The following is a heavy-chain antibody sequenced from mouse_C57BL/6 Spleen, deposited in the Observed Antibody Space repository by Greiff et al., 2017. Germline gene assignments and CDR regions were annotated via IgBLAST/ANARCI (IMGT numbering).Heavy chain of an antibody. J-gene: IGHJ1*03. CDR1: GYTFTSYW. Sequence: QVQLQQPGAELVKPGASVKLSCKASGYTFTSYWMHWVKQRPGQGLEWIGMIHPNSGSTNYNEKFKSKATLTVDKSSSTAYMQLSSLTSEDSAVYYCALYGSSSYWYFDVWGTGTTVTVSS. D-gene: IGHD1-1*01. CDR3: ALYGSSSYWYFDV. CDR2: IHPNSGST. V-gene: IGHV1-64*01.